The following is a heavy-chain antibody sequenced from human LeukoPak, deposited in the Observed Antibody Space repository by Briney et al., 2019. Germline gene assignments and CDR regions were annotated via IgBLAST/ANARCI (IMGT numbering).Heavy chain of an antibody. CDR2: FDPEDGET. Sequence: GASVKVSCKVSGYTLTELSMHWVRQAPGKGLEWMGGFDPEDGETIYAQKFQGRVTMTEDTSTDTAYMELSSLRSEDTAVYYCALFRALAAAPGANWFDPWGQGTLVTVSS. D-gene: IGHD6-13*01. V-gene: IGHV1-24*01. CDR1: GYTLTELS. CDR3: ALFRALAAAPGANWFDP. J-gene: IGHJ5*02.